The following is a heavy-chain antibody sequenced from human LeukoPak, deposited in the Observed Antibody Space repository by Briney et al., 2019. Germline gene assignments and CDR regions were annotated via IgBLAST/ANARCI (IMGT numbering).Heavy chain of an antibody. CDR3: ANQNYNVFWSGYYFPY. D-gene: IGHD3-3*01. J-gene: IGHJ4*02. V-gene: IGHV3-23*01. CDR1: GFTFSSYA. Sequence: HPGGSLRLSCAASGFTFSSYAMSWLRQAPGKGLEWVSAISSSGRTTYSADSIKGRFTISRDNSKNTLYLQMNSLRAEDTAVYHWANQNYNVFWSGYYFPYWGQGTLVTVSS. CDR2: ISSSGRTT.